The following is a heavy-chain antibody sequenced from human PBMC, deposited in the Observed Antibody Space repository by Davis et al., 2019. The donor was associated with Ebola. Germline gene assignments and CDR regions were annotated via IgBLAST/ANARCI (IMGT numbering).Heavy chain of an antibody. CDR3: ARFGGSTPLDN. CDR1: TSSFNSYW. V-gene: IGHV5-51*01. D-gene: IGHD3-10*01. CDR2: IYPGDSDT. Sequence: GESLKISCKDSTSSFNSYWIGWVRQMPGKGLECMGIIYPGDSDTRYNPSFQGQVTISVDKSISIAYLQWGSLKASDTAMYYCARFGGSTPLDNWGQGTLVTVSS. J-gene: IGHJ4*02.